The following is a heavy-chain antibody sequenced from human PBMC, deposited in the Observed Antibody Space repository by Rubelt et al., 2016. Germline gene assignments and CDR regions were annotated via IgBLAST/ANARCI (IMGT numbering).Heavy chain of an antibody. J-gene: IGHJ5*02. CDR1: GFNFSSYW. D-gene: IGHD2-21*02. Sequence: EVQLVESGGGLVQPGGSLRLSCAASGFNFSSYWMHWVRQAPGKGLVWVSRFNSDWCSTSYADSVKGRFTIYRYNAKSTLYLQMNSLRAEDTAVYYCMEAGTATWGQGTLGTVSS. CDR3: MEAGTAT. CDR2: FNSDWCST. V-gene: IGHV3-74*01.